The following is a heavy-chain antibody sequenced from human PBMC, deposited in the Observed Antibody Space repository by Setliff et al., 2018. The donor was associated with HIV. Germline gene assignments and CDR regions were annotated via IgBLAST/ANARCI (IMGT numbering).Heavy chain of an antibody. V-gene: IGHV3-7*01. CDR3: VRDVTGLPFTY. CDR2: INEDGSEK. D-gene: IGHD2-21*02. CDR1: GFSLSSYW. J-gene: IGHJ4*02. Sequence: LRLSCVASGFSLSSYWMSWVRQAPGKGLEWVAAINEDGSEKHYLDSVKGRFTISRDNAENSLDLQMGSLRDEDTAVYYCVRDVTGLPFTYWGQGTPVTVSS.